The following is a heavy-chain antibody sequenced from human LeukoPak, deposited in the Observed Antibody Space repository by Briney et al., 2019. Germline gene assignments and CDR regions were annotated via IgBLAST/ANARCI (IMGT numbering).Heavy chain of an antibody. CDR1: GFTFRTYE. CDR3: ARKRYYSDASGYYDWLDP. Sequence: PGGPMRLSCAASGFTFRTYEMSWVRKAPEKRLEWVSSISSSGTTIHYADSMKGRFTISRDDAKNSLYLQMMSLRAEDTAVYYCARKRYYSDASGYYDWLDPWGQGTLVTVSS. V-gene: IGHV3-48*03. CDR2: ISSSGTTI. D-gene: IGHD3-22*01. J-gene: IGHJ5*02.